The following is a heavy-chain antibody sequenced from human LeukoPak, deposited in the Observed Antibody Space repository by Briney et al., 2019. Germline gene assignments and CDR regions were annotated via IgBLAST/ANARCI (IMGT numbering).Heavy chain of an antibody. D-gene: IGHD6-19*01. CDR3: AGYSSGWTSEYFQH. CDR1: GFTFSSYA. Sequence: GGSLRLSCAASGFTFSSYAMSWVRQAPGKGLEWVSAISGSGGSTYYADSVKGRFTISRDNSKNTLYLQMNSLRAEDTAVYYCAGYSSGWTSEYFQHWGQGTLVTVYS. J-gene: IGHJ1*01. CDR2: ISGSGGST. V-gene: IGHV3-23*01.